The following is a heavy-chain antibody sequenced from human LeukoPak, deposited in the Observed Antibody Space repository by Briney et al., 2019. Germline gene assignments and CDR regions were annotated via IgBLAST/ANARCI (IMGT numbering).Heavy chain of an antibody. D-gene: IGHD2-21*01. CDR3: ARNTYCGGDCYSDY. CDR1: GFTFSSNY. V-gene: IGHV3-53*01. J-gene: IGHJ4*02. Sequence: GGSLRLSCAASGFTFSSNYRSWVRQAPGKGLEWVSVIYSGGSTYYADSVKGRSTISRDNSKNTLYLQMNSLRAEDTAVYYCARNTYCGGDCYSDYWGQGTLVTVSS. CDR2: IYSGGST.